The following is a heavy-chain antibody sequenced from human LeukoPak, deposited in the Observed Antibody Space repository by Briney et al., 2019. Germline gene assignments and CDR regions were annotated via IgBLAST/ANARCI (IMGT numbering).Heavy chain of an antibody. V-gene: IGHV4-38-2*01. Sequence: SETLSLTCAVSGYSISSGYYWGRIRQPPGKGLEWIGSIYHSGSTYYNPSLKSRVTISVDTSKNQFSLKLSSVTAADTAVYYCARLYGDYGVDWFDPWGQGTLVTVSS. CDR3: ARLYGDYGVDWFDP. CDR2: IYHSGST. CDR1: GYSISSGYY. J-gene: IGHJ5*02. D-gene: IGHD4-17*01.